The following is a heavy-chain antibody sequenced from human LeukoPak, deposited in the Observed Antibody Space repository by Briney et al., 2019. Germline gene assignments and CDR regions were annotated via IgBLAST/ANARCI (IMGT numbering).Heavy chain of an antibody. D-gene: IGHD4-17*01. CDR2: IYYSGST. CDR3: ARDKGDYGDYYWFDP. CDR1: GGSINGYY. V-gene: IGHV4-59*01. J-gene: IGHJ5*02. Sequence: SETLSPTCTVSGGSINGYYWSWIRQPPGKGLEWIGYIYYSGSTNYNPSLKSRVTISVDTSKKQFSLKLRSVTAADTAVYYCARDKGDYGDYYWFDPWGQGTLVTVSS.